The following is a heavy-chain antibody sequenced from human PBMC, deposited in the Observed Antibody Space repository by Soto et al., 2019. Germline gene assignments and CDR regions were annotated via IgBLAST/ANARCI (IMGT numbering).Heavy chain of an antibody. J-gene: IGHJ3*02. CDR3: ARGYYDFWSGYPNNAFDI. Sequence: QVQLQESGPGLVKPSETLSLTCTVSGGSISSYYWSWIRQPPGKGREWIGYIYYSGSTNYNHSLKSRVTISVDTSKNQFSLKLSSVTAADTAVYYCARGYYDFWSGYPNNAFDIWGQGTMVTVSS. D-gene: IGHD3-3*01. CDR1: GGSISSYY. CDR2: IYYSGST. V-gene: IGHV4-59*01.